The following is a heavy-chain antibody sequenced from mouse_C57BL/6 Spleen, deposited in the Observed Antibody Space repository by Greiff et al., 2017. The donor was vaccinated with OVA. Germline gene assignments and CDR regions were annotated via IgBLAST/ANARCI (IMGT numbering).Heavy chain of an antibody. CDR1: GYTFTEYT. V-gene: IGHV1-62-2*01. CDR2: FYPGSGSI. CDR3: ARHEGYGYPYYYAMDY. J-gene: IGHJ4*01. Sequence: VKLVESGAELVKPGASVKLSCKASGYTFTEYTIHWVKQRSGQGLEWIGWFYPGSGSIKYNEKFKDKATLTADKSSSTVYMELSRLTSEDSAVYFCARHEGYGYPYYYAMDYWGQGTSVTVSS. D-gene: IGHD2-2*01.